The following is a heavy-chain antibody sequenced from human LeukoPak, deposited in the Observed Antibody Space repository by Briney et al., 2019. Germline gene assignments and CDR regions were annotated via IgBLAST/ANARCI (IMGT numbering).Heavy chain of an antibody. CDR1: GGSISSSSYY. CDR2: IYYSGST. J-gene: IGHJ4*02. CDR3: ARTAAGQYYFDY. V-gene: IGHV4-39*01. D-gene: IGHD6-13*01. Sequence: SETLSLTCTVSGGSISSSSYYWGWIRQPPGKGLEWVGSIYYSGSTYYNPSLKSRVTISVDPSKNQFSLKLSSVTAADTAVYYCARTAAGQYYFDYWGQGTLVTVSS.